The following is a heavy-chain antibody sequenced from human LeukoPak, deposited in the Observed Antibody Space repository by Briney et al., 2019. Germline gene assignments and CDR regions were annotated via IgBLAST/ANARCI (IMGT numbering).Heavy chain of an antibody. J-gene: IGHJ3*02. CDR2: IIPIFGTA. Sequence: ASVKVSCXASGGTFSSYAISWVRQAHGQGLEWMGGIIPIFGTANYAQKFQGRVTITADESTSTAYMELSSLRSEDTAVYYCARDQTTVVSGKAFDIWGQGTMVTVSS. D-gene: IGHD4-23*01. CDR3: ARDQTTVVSGKAFDI. CDR1: GGTFSSYA. V-gene: IGHV1-69*01.